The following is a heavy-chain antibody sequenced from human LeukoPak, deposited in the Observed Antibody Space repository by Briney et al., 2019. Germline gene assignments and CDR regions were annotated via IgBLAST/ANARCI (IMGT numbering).Heavy chain of an antibody. CDR2: IYYSGST. D-gene: IGHD6-13*01. J-gene: IGHJ4*02. V-gene: IGHV4-59*01. CDR3: ARGVYIAAAQYAY. CDR1: GGSISSYY. Sequence: SETLSLTCTVSGGSISSYYWSWIRQPPGKGLEWIGYIYYSGSTNYNPSLKSRVTISVDTSKNQFSLKLSSVTAADTAVYYCARGVYIAAAQYAYWGQGTLVAVSS.